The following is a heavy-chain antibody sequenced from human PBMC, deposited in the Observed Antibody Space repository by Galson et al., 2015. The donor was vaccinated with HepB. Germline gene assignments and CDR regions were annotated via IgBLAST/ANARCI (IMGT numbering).Heavy chain of an antibody. D-gene: IGHD6-19*01. CDR3: AKREARNSGPFDL. J-gene: IGHJ4*02. V-gene: IGHV3-30*18. Sequence: SLRLSCAASGFTFSSYGMHWVRQAPGKGLEWVTYITYDGSDQNYARSVKGRFTISRDNSKSMLYLQMDSLRAEDTAVYHCAKREARNSGPFDLWGQGALVTVS. CDR2: ITYDGSDQ. CDR1: GFTFSSYG.